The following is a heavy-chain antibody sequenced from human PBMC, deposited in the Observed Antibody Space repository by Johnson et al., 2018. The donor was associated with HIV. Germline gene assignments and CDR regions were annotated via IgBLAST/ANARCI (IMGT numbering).Heavy chain of an antibody. CDR1: GFTFSSYG. Sequence: QEQLVESGGGVVQPGRSLRLSCAASGFTFSSYGMHWVRQAPGKGLEWVAVIWYDGSNKYYADSVKGRFTISRDNSKNTLYLQMNSLRAEDTAVYYCAKDPMVATPANAFDIWGQGTMVTVSS. V-gene: IGHV3-33*06. D-gene: IGHD5-12*01. J-gene: IGHJ3*02. CDR2: IWYDGSNK. CDR3: AKDPMVATPANAFDI.